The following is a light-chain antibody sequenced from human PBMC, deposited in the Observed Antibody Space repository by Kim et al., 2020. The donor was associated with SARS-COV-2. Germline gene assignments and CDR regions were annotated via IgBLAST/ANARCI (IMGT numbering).Light chain of an antibody. J-gene: IGKJ1*01. Sequence: DIQMTQSPASLSASVGDSVTITCRASQAISNYLAWYQQKPGQIPRLLIYAASILQSGVPSRFSGSGSGTDFTLTIRSLQPEDGATYYCQKYNSALRSFGQGTKVDIK. CDR3: QKYNSALRS. V-gene: IGKV1-27*01. CDR1: QAISNY. CDR2: AAS.